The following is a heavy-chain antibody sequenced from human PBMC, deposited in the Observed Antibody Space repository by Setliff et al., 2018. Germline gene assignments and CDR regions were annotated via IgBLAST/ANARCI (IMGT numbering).Heavy chain of an antibody. J-gene: IGHJ5*02. D-gene: IGHD3-10*01. CDR2: ISGSGGST. V-gene: IGHV3-23*01. CDR1: GFTFSSYA. Sequence: PGGSLRLSCAASGFTFSSYAMSWVRQAPGKGLEWVSAISGSGGSTSYADSVKGRFTISRDNSKNTLYLQMNSLRAEDTAVYYCAKNGFGVVALGVNNWFDPWGQGTLVTVSS. CDR3: AKNGFGVVALGVNNWFDP.